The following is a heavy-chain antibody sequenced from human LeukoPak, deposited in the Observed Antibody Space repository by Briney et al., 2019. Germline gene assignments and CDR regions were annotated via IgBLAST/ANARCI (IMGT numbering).Heavy chain of an antibody. J-gene: IGHJ6*03. D-gene: IGHD6-19*01. V-gene: IGHV3-7*01. Sequence: GGSLRLSCAASGFMFSSYWMTWVRQAPGKGLEWVANIKQDGSEKYYVDSVKGRFTISRDNAKNSLYLQMNSLRAEDTAVYYCARLYSSGWYGSAGYMDVWGKGTTVTISS. CDR3: ARLYSSGWYGSAGYMDV. CDR1: GFMFSSYW. CDR2: IKQDGSEK.